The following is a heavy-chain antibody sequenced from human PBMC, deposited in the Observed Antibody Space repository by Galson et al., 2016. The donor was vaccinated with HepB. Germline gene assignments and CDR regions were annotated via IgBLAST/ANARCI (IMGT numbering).Heavy chain of an antibody. D-gene: IGHD2-15*01. CDR1: GFTFSSYC. CDR3: ARGGLVVGGYHPLYLDQ. CDR2: ISSTSTYI. Sequence: SLRLSCAASGFTFSSYCINWFRQAPGKGLEWVSSISSTSTYIYYADSVKGRVTVSRDNAKNSVYLQMNSLRAEDTAVYFRARGGLVVGGYHPLYLDQWGQGTLVTVSS. J-gene: IGHJ4*02. V-gene: IGHV3-21*06.